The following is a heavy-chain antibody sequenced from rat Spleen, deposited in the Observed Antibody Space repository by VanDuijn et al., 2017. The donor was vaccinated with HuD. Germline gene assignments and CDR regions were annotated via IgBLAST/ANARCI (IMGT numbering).Heavy chain of an antibody. Sequence: EVQLVESGGGLVQPGRSLKLSCAASGFTFSDYAMNWIRQAPTKGLEWVASISPSGGVTHYRDSVTVRFTISRDNAESTLYLQMDSLRSEDSATFYCTRDYGGYSDWFAYWGQGTLVTVSS. D-gene: IGHD1-11*01. V-gene: IGHV5-19*01. CDR2: ISPSGGVT. CDR1: GFTFSDYA. CDR3: TRDYGGYSDWFAY. J-gene: IGHJ3*01.